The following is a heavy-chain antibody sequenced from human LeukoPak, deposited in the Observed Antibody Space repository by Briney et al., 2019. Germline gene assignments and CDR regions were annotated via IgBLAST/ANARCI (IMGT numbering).Heavy chain of an antibody. J-gene: IGHJ4*02. V-gene: IGHV3-21*01. CDR2: ISSSSSYI. CDR1: GLTFSSYN. D-gene: IGHD2-2*01. CDR3: AREAGSSTLF. Sequence: PGGSLRLSCAASGLTFSSYNMNWVRQAPGKGLEWVSFISSSSSYIYYADSVKGRFTISRDNAKNSLYLQMNSLRAEDTAVYYCAREAGSSTLFWGQGTLITVSS.